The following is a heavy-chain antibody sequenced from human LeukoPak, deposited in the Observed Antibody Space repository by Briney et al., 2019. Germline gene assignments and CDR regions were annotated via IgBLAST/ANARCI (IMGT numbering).Heavy chain of an antibody. V-gene: IGHV3-74*01. CDR2: IDPDGSST. CDR3: ARDSFSSSQGTYYYYGMDV. D-gene: IGHD6-13*01. CDR1: GFTFSSYW. J-gene: IGHJ6*02. Sequence: GGSLRLSCAASGFTFSSYWMHWVRQAPGKGLVWVSRIDPDGSSTAYADSVKGRFTFSRDNAKNTLYLQMNSLRAEDTAIYYCARDSFSSSQGTYYYYGMDVWGQGTTVTVSS.